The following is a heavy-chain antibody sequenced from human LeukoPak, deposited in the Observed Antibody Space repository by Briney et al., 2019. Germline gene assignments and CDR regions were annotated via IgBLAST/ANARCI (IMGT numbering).Heavy chain of an antibody. J-gene: IGHJ6*02. D-gene: IGHD4-17*01. Sequence: GRTLRLSCAASGFTLSGSAMHGVRQASRRGLGGVGRIRSKANSYATAYAASVIGRLAITRDDTNNTAYLQMISLMTADTAVYYCTGPPRTTVTTGHGMDVWGQGTTVTVSS. CDR1: GFTLSGSA. CDR3: TGPPRTTVTTGHGMDV. V-gene: IGHV3-73*01. CDR2: IRSKANSYAT.